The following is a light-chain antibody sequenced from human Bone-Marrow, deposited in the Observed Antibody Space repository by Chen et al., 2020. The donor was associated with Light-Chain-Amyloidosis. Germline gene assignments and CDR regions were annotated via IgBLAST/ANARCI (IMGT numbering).Light chain of an antibody. CDR2: EVT. CDR1: SSDVGGDNH. J-gene: IGLJ1*01. V-gene: IGLV2-14*01. CDR3: SSYTITNTLV. Sequence: QSARPHPASVAGSPGQSTTISCTGTSSDVGGDNHVSWYQQHPDKAPKLMIYEVTNRPSWVPDRFSGSKSDNTASMTISGLQTEDEADYFCSSYTITNTLVFGSGTRVTVL.